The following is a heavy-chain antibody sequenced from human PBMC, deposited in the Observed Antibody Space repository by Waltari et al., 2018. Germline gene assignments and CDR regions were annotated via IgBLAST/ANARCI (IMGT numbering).Heavy chain of an antibody. D-gene: IGHD3-3*01. V-gene: IGHV1-2*06. Sequence: QVQLVQSGAEVKKPVASGKVSCQASGSPFTGSSIPWVRQAPGQGLEWMGRINPKSCGTNYAQKFQGRVTMTRDTSISTAYMERSRLRSDDTAVYYCARAGYDFWSGYWGQGTLVTVSS. CDR1: GSPFTGSS. CDR3: ARAGYDFWSGY. J-gene: IGHJ4*02. CDR2: INPKSCGT.